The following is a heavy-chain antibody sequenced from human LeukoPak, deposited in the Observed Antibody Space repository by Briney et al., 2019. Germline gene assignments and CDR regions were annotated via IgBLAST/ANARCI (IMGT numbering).Heavy chain of an antibody. Sequence: SETLSLTCAVSGGSISSGGYSWSWIRQPPGKGLEWIGYIYYSGSTYYNPSLKSRVTISVDTSKNQFSLKLSSVTAADTAVYXXXRXXXRYYYGSGSSTAEYNWFDPWGQGTLVTVSS. D-gene: IGHD3-10*01. J-gene: IGHJ5*02. CDR2: IYYSGST. CDR1: GGSISSGGYS. CDR3: XRXXXRYYYGSGSSTAEYNWFDP. V-gene: IGHV4-30-4*07.